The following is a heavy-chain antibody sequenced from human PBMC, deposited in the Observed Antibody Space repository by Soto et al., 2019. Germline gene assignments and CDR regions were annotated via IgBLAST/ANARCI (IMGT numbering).Heavy chain of an antibody. V-gene: IGHV3-23*01. Sequence: PGGSLRLSCAASGFTFSSYAMSWVRQAAGKGLEWVSAISGSGGSTYYADSVKGRFTISRDNSKNTLYLQMNSLRAEDTAVYYCAKSTVTTWYYYGMDVWGQGTTVTVSS. CDR2: ISGSGGST. CDR3: AKSTVTTWYYYGMDV. D-gene: IGHD4-17*01. J-gene: IGHJ6*02. CDR1: GFTFSSYA.